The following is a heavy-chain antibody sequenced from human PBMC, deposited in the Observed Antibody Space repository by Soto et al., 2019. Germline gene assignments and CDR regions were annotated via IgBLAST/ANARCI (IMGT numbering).Heavy chain of an antibody. CDR3: AQEKYTSGPYNYRGMDV. CDR2: TYYVSKWYH. Sequence: QVQLQQSGPGLVKPSQTLSLTCAISGDSVSSNSVAWNWIRQSPSRGLEWLGRTYYVSKWYHDYAEAMKRRIILTPDTSKSQIALQLSGVTPENTALYYFAQEKYTSGPYNYRGMDVWGRGTTVTASS. V-gene: IGHV6-1*01. J-gene: IGHJ6*02. D-gene: IGHD6-19*01. CDR1: GDSVSSNSVA.